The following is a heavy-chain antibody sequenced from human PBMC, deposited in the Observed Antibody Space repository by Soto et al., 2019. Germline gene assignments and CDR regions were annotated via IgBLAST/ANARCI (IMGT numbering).Heavy chain of an antibody. D-gene: IGHD1-1*01. V-gene: IGHV4-31*01. CDR3: ARVRNTHIDY. Sequence: QVQLQESGPGLVKPSQTLSLTCTVSGGSISSGGYYWSWIRQHPGKGLEWIGYIYYSGSTYYNPSLKXXVXIXXDTSKNQFSLKLSSVTAADTAVYYCARVRNTHIDYWGQGTLVTVSS. CDR2: IYYSGST. J-gene: IGHJ4*02. CDR1: GGSISSGGYY.